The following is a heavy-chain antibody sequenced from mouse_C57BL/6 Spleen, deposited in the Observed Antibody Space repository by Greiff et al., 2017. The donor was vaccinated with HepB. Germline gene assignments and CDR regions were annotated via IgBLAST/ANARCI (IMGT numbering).Heavy chain of an antibody. CDR1: GYTFTSYW. CDR2: IDPSDSYT. D-gene: IGHD1-1*01. V-gene: IGHV1-59*01. Sequence: VQLQQPGAELVRPGTSVKLSCKASGYTFTSYWMHWVKQRPGQGLEWIGVIDPSDSYTNYNQKFKGKATLTVDTSSSTAYMQLSSLTSEDSAVYYCARPSFITTVVATDYYAMDYWGQGTSVTVSS. CDR3: ARPSFITTVVATDYYAMDY. J-gene: IGHJ4*01.